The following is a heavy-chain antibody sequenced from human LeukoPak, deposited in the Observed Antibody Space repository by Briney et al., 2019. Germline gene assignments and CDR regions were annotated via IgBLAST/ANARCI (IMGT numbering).Heavy chain of an antibody. J-gene: IGHJ4*02. D-gene: IGHD4-17*01. Sequence: GGSLRLSCAASGFTFSSYGMHWVRQAPGKGLEWVAVISYDGSNKYYADSVKGRFTISRDNSKNTLYLQMNSLRAEDTAVYYCAKMVVMTTVTTLDVDYWGQGTLVTVSS. CDR2: ISYDGSNK. CDR1: GFTFSSYG. V-gene: IGHV3-30*18. CDR3: AKMVVMTTVTTLDVDY.